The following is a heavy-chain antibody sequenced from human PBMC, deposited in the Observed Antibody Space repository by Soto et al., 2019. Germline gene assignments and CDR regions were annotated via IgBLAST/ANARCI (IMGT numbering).Heavy chain of an antibody. CDR2: ISYDGSNK. CDR3: AKDRGPAAGNYYYYGMDV. V-gene: IGHV3-30*18. CDR1: GFTFSSYG. J-gene: IGHJ6*02. Sequence: GGSLRLSCAASGFTFSSYGMHWVRQATGKGLEWVAVISYDGSNKYYADSVKGRFTISRDNSKNTLYLQMNSLRAEDTAVYYCAKDRGPAAGNYYYYGMDVWGQGTTVTVSS. D-gene: IGHD3-10*01.